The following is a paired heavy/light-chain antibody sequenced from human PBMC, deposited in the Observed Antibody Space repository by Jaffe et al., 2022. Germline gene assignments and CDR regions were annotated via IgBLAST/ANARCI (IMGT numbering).Heavy chain of an antibody. V-gene: IGHV3-66*02. CDR2: IYSGGST. J-gene: IGHJ6*03. Sequence: EVQLVESGGGLVQPGGSLRLSCAASGFTVSSNYMSWVRQAPGKGLEWVSVIYSGGSTYYADSVKGRFTISRDNSKNTLYLQMNSLRAEDTAVYYCARDLYGGNSPVWLSAYYYYYYMDVWGKGTTVTVSS. CDR1: GFTVSSNY. D-gene: IGHD4-17*01. CDR3: ARDLYGGNSPVWLSAYYYYYYMDV.
Light chain of an antibody. V-gene: IGKV3-15*01. CDR2: GAS. Sequence: EIVMTQSPATLSVSPGERATLSCRASQSVSSNLAWYQQKPGQAPRLLIYGASTRATGIPARFSGSGSGTEFTLTISSLQSEDFAVYYCQQYNNWPKTFGQGTKVEIK. J-gene: IGKJ1*01. CDR1: QSVSSN. CDR3: QQYNNWPKT.